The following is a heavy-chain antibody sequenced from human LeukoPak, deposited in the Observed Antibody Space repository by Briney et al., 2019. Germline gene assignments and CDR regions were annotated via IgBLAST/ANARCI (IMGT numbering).Heavy chain of an antibody. CDR1: GSFISSSNW. D-gene: IGHD3-10*01. Sequence: WETLSLTCAVSGSFISSSNWWSWVRQPPGQGLESIGGIYHSGSTNYNPSLKSRVTISVDKSKNQYSLKLSSVTAADTAVYYCARVDRAPYYYGSGSNYYFDYWGQGTLVTVSS. CDR3: ARVDRAPYYYGSGSNYYFDY. V-gene: IGHV4-4*02. CDR2: IYHSGST. J-gene: IGHJ4*02.